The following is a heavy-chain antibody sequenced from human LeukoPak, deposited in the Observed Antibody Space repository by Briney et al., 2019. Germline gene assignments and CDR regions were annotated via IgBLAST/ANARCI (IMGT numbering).Heavy chain of an antibody. D-gene: IGHD7-27*01. Sequence: GASVKVSCTTSGYTFTVYYMHWVRQAPGHGLEWMGWINPNSGGTNYAQNFQARVTMTRDTSISTAYMELSRLRSDGTAVYYCARDGNWGSLRGAFDNWGQGTMVTVSS. CDR1: GYTFTVYY. CDR2: INPNSGGT. CDR3: ARDGNWGSLRGAFDN. V-gene: IGHV1-2*02. J-gene: IGHJ3*02.